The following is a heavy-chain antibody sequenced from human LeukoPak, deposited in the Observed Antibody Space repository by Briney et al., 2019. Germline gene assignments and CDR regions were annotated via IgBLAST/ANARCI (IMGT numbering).Heavy chain of an antibody. D-gene: IGHD3-22*01. CDR3: ARDSYYYDSSGYGRRFDY. J-gene: IGHJ4*02. Sequence: SETLPLTCTVSGGSISSYYWSWIRQPAGKGLEWIGRIYTSGSTNYNPSLKSRVTMSVDTSKNQFSLKLSSVTAADTAVYYCARDSYYYDSSGYGRRFDYWGQGTLVTVSS. V-gene: IGHV4-4*07. CDR2: IYTSGST. CDR1: GGSISSYY.